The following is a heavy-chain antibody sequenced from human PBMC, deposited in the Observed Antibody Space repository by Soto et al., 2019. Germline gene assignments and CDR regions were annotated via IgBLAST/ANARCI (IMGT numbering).Heavy chain of an antibody. D-gene: IGHD2-15*01. V-gene: IGHV3-7*03. Sequence: GGSLRLSCAAPEFTFSNFWMIWVRQAPGKGLECVANINQDGSEKYYVNSVKGRFTISRDNAKNSLYLQMNSLRAEDTAIYYCAKGGPYYFYAMDVWGQGTTVTVSS. CDR2: INQDGSEK. CDR1: EFTFSNFW. CDR3: AKGGPYYFYAMDV. J-gene: IGHJ6*02.